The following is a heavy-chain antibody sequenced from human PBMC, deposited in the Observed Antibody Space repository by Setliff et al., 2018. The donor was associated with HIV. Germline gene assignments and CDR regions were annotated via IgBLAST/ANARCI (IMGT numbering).Heavy chain of an antibody. CDR3: ARHWVDSSSWSLYYYYMDV. CDR1: GGSISSSSYY. CDR2: NYYSGST. J-gene: IGHJ6*03. Sequence: PSETLSLTCTVSGGSISSSSYYWGWIRQPPGKGLEWIGSNYYSGSTYYNPSLKSRVTISVDTSKNQFSLKLSSVTAADTAVYYCARHWVDSSSWSLYYYYMDVWGKGTTVTVSS. V-gene: IGHV4-39*01. D-gene: IGHD6-13*01.